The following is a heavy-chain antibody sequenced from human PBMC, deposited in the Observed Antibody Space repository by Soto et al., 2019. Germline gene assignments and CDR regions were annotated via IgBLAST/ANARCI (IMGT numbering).Heavy chain of an antibody. V-gene: IGHV3-23*01. CDR3: ANIYVVVVAATNY. D-gene: IGHD2-15*01. CDR1: GFTFSSYA. Sequence: GGSLRLSCAASGFTFSSYAMSWVRQAPGKGLEWVSAISGSGGSTYYADSVKGRFTISRDNSKNTLYLQMNSLRAEDTAVYYCANIYVVVVAATNYWGQRTPVTVSS. J-gene: IGHJ4*02. CDR2: ISGSGGST.